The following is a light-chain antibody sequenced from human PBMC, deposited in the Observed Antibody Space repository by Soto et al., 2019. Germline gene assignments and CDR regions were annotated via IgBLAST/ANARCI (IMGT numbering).Light chain of an antibody. Sequence: EVVMTQLPATLSVSPGERVSLSCRASQSVADKLAWYQQKPGQAPRLLIYGASTRDVGIPDRFSGSGSGTDFTLTITRLEPEDFAVYYCQQYDGSLFTFGPGTKVDVK. V-gene: IGKV3-20*01. J-gene: IGKJ3*01. CDR2: GAS. CDR3: QQYDGSLFT. CDR1: QSVADK.